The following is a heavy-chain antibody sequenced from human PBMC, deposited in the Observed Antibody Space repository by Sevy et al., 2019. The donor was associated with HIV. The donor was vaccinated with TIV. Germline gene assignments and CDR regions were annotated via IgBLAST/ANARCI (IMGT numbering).Heavy chain of an antibody. CDR3: TTGYYLYYYYMDV. J-gene: IGHJ6*03. CDR1: GFTFSNAW. V-gene: IGHV3-15*01. Sequence: GGSLRLSCAASGFTFSNAWMSWVRQAPGKGLEWVGRIKSKTDGGTTDYAAPVKGSFTISRDDSKNTLYLQMNSLKTEDTAVYYCTTGYYLYYYYMDVWGKGTTVTVSS. D-gene: IGHD1-26*01. CDR2: IKSKTDGGTT.